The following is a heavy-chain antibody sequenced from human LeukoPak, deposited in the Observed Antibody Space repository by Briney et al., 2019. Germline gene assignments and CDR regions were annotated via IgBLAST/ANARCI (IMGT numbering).Heavy chain of an antibody. V-gene: IGHV5-51*01. CDR3: ARRYSGYDLDAFDI. J-gene: IGHJ3*02. Sequence: KIGESLKIFCKGSGYSFIAYWIGWVRQMPGKGLEWMGIIYPGDSDTRYSPSFQGQVTISADKSISTAYLQWSSLKASDTAMYYCARRYSGYDLDAFDIWGQGTMVTVSS. CDR1: GYSFIAYW. CDR2: IYPGDSDT. D-gene: IGHD5-12*01.